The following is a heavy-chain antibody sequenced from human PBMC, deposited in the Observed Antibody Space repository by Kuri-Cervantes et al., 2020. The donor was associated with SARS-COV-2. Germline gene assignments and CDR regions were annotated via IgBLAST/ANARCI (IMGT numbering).Heavy chain of an antibody. CDR3: TTVGHCSSSTCRYYHYYMDV. CDR2: IKSKIDGGAT. J-gene: IGHJ6*03. Sequence: GESLKISCAASGFTFSSYAMTWVRQAPGKGLEWVGRIKSKIDGGATDYAAPMKGRITISRDDSKNTVYLQVNSLKTEDTAMYYCTTVGHCSSSTCRYYHYYMDVWGKGTKVTVSS. V-gene: IGHV3-15*01. D-gene: IGHD2-2*01. CDR1: GFTFSSYA.